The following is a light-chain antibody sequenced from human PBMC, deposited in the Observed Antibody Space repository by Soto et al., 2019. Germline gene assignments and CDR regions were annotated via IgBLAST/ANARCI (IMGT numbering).Light chain of an antibody. Sequence: QSVLTQSPSVSAAPGQKVTISCSGSNSNIRINYVSWYQQLPGTAPKLLIYENDKRPSGSPDRFSGSKSGTSATLGITGLQTGDEAVYYCGTWDSSLSAWVFGGGTKLTVL. CDR2: END. CDR3: GTWDSSLSAWV. J-gene: IGLJ3*02. V-gene: IGLV1-51*01. CDR1: NSNIRINY.